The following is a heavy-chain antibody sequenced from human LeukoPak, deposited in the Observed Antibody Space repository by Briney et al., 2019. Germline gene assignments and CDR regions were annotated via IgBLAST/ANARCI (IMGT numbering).Heavy chain of an antibody. CDR1: GGSISSYY. Sequence: PSETLSLTCTVSGGSISSYYWSWIRQPPGKGLEWIGYIYYSGSTYYNPSLKSRVTISVDTSKNQFSLKLSSVTAADTAVYYCARGSYCSSTSCHEPDYFDYWGQGTLVTVSS. D-gene: IGHD2-2*01. CDR3: ARGSYCSSTSCHEPDYFDY. CDR2: IYYSGST. J-gene: IGHJ4*02. V-gene: IGHV4-59*12.